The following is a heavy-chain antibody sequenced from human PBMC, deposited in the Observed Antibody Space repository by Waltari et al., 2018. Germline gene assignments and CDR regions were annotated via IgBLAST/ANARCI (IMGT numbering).Heavy chain of an antibody. V-gene: IGHV4-38-2*01. CDR2: IYHSGST. J-gene: IGHJ4*02. CDR3: ASEPMTTVTADWFDY. CDR1: GYPISSGYY. Sequence: QVQLQESGPGLVKPSETLSLTCAVSGYPISSGYYWGWIRQPPGKGLEWIGSIYHSGSTYYNPSLKSRVTISVDTSKNQFSLKLSSVTAADTAVYYCASEPMTTVTADWFDYWGQGTLVTVSS. D-gene: IGHD4-17*01.